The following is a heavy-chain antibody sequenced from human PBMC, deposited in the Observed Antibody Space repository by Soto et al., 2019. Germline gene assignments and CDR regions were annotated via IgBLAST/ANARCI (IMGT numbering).Heavy chain of an antibody. CDR2: ISAYNGNT. CDR3: ARGKSTYYYDSSGYRHPANAFDI. D-gene: IGHD3-22*01. Sequence: QVQLVQSGAEVKKPGASVKVSCKASGYTFTSYGISWVRQAPGQGLEWMGWISAYNGNTNYAQKLQGRVTMTTDTSTSTAYMELRGLRSEDTAVYYCARGKSTYYYDSSGYRHPANAFDIWGQGTMVTVSS. CDR1: GYTFTSYG. V-gene: IGHV1-18*04. J-gene: IGHJ3*02.